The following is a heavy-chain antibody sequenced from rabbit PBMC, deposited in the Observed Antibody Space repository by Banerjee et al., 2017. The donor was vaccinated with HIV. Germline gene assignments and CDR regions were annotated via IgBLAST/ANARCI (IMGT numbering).Heavy chain of an antibody. Sequence: QEQLEESGGGLVTPGGTLTLTCTASGFDFSSFYCMCWVRQAPGKGLEWIGCIYTGSGGTWYASWVNGRFTISRSTSLNTVDLKMTSLTAADTATYFCARAGDSDGGYHLWGPGTLVTVS. J-gene: IGHJ4*01. CDR2: IYTGSGGT. CDR3: ARAGDSDGGYHL. CDR1: GFDFSSFYC. V-gene: IGHV1S43*01. D-gene: IGHD6-1*01.